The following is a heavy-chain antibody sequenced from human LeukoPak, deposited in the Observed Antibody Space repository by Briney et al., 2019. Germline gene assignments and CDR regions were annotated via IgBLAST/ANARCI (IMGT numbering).Heavy chain of an antibody. J-gene: IGHJ4*02. V-gene: IGHV4-34*01. D-gene: IGHD2-2*02. Sequence: PSETLSLTCAVYGGSFSGYYRSWIRQPPGKGLEWIGEINHSGSTNYNPSLKSRVTISVDTSKNQFSLKLSSVTAADTAVYYCARAAIVVVPAAVRYYFDYWGQGTLVTVSS. CDR2: INHSGST. CDR1: GGSFSGYY. CDR3: ARAAIVVVPAAVRYYFDY.